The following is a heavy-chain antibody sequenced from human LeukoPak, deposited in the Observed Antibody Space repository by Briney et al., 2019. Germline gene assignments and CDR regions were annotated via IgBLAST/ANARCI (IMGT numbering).Heavy chain of an antibody. CDR3: ARVPYYDFWGGYSYSYYYYYMDV. Sequence: ASVKVSCKASGYTFTSYHMHWVRQAPGQGLEWMGIINPSGGSTNYAQKFQGRVTMTRDMSTSTVYMELRSLRSDDTAVYYCARVPYYDFWGGYSYSYYYYYMDVWGKGTTVTVSS. V-gene: IGHV1-46*01. J-gene: IGHJ6*03. CDR1: GYTFTSYH. CDR2: INPSGGST. D-gene: IGHD3-3*01.